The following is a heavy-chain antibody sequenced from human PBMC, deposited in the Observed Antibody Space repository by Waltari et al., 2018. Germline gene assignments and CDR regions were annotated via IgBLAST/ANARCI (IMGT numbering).Heavy chain of an antibody. Sequence: EVQLEESGGGSVQPGGSLKRSCGASGFISSIHEMNWVRQAPGKGLEWISYITGSGSSIKYADSVKGRFTISRDNAKNSLYLQMNSLRAEDTALYYCATETSVSNYNAIDMWGQGTMVTVSS. CDR1: GFISSIHE. CDR2: ITGSGSSI. V-gene: IGHV3-48*03. CDR3: ATETSVSNYNAIDM. J-gene: IGHJ3*02. D-gene: IGHD2-8*01.